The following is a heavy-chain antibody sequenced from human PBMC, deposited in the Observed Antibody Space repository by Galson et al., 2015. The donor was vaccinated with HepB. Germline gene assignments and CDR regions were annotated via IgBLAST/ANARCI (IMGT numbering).Heavy chain of an antibody. V-gene: IGHV3-7*03. CDR3: ASVDYGGNSAYFQH. Sequence: SLRLSCAASGFTLSSYWMSWVRQAPGKGLEWVANIQQDGVEQYNVDSVKGRFTISRDNAKNSVYLHMNSLTVEDTAVYYCASVDYGGNSAYFQHWGQGTLVTVSS. CDR2: IQQDGVEQ. D-gene: IGHD4-23*01. CDR1: GFTLSSYW. J-gene: IGHJ1*01.